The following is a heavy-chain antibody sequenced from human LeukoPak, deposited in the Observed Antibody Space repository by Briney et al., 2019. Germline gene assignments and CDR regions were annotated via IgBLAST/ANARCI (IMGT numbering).Heavy chain of an antibody. CDR3: ARDKRFLEWLSPYDY. CDR1: GFTFSSYR. J-gene: IGHJ4*02. CDR2: ISSSSSYI. Sequence: GGSLRLSCAASGFTFSSYRMNWVRRAPGKGLEWVSSISSSSSYIYYADSVKGRFTISRDNAKNSLYLQMNSLRAEDTAVYYCARDKRFLEWLSPYDYWGQGTLVTVSS. V-gene: IGHV3-21*01. D-gene: IGHD3-3*01.